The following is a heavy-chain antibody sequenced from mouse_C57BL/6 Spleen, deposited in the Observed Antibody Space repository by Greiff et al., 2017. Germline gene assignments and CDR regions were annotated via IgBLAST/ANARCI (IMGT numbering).Heavy chain of an antibody. Sequence: VQLQESGAELVRPGASVKLSCKASGYTFTDYYINWVKQRPGQGLEWIARIYPGSGNTYYNEKFKGKATLTAEKSSSTAYMQLSSLTSEDSAVYFCARTPFTTGVGAVGYWGQGTSVTVSS. CDR1: GYTFTDYY. CDR2: IYPGSGNT. D-gene: IGHD1-1*01. CDR3: ARTPFTTGVGAVGY. V-gene: IGHV1-76*01. J-gene: IGHJ4*01.